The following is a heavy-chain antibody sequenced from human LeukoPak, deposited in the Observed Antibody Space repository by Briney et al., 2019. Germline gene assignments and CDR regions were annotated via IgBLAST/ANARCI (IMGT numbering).Heavy chain of an antibody. J-gene: IGHJ4*01. Sequence: PGGSLRLSSAASGFTFSTYEINWVRQAPGKGLEWLSYISSSGSVIYYADSVKGRFTISRDNAKNSLYLQVNSLRAEDTAVYYCASTTDFDYWGQRRLVTVSS. CDR3: ASTTDFDY. CDR2: ISSSGSVI. CDR1: GFTFSTYE. D-gene: IGHD4-17*01. V-gene: IGHV3-48*03.